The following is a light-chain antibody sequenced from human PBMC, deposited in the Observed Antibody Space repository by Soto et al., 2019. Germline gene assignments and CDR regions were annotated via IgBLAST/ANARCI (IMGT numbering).Light chain of an antibody. J-gene: IGLJ1*01. Sequence: QSVLTQPASVSGSPGQSITISGTGTSSDVGGYNYVSWYQQHPGKAPKLMIYEVSNRPSGVSNRFSGSKSGNTASLTISGLQAEDEADYYCSSYTSSSTSYVFGTGTKVTVL. CDR1: SSDVGGYNY. V-gene: IGLV2-14*01. CDR2: EVS. CDR3: SSYTSSSTSYV.